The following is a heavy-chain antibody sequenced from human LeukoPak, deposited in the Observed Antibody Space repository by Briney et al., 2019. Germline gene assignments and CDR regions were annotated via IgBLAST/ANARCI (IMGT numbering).Heavy chain of an antibody. D-gene: IGHD2-2*01. J-gene: IGHJ6*04. V-gene: IGHV3-33*08. CDR1: GFTFSSYA. CDR3: ARWAAAMDV. CDR2: IWYDGSEK. Sequence: PGGSLRLSCAASGFTFSSYAMHWVRQAPGKGLEWVAVIWYDGSEKYYADSVRGRFTISRDNSKNTLYLQMNSPRAEDTAVYYCARWAAAMDVRGKGTTVTVSS.